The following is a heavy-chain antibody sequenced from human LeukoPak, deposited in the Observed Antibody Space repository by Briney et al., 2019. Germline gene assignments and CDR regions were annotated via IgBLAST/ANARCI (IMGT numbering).Heavy chain of an antibody. V-gene: IGHV4-59*01. CDR2: IYYSRST. J-gene: IGHJ4*02. CDR1: GGSISSYY. D-gene: IGHD2-2*02. CDR3: ASLLGTAIPYLGY. Sequence: SETLSLTCTVSGGSISSYYWSWIRQPPGKGLEWIGYIYYSRSTNYNPSLKSRVTISVDTSKNQFSLKLSSVTAADTAVYYCASLLGTAIPYLGYWGQGTLVTVSS.